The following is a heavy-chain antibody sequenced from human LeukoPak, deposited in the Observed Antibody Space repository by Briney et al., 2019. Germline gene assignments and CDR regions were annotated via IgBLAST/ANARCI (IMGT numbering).Heavy chain of an antibody. CDR1: GFTFSSHP. V-gene: IGHV3-23*01. CDR3: ANEEVPNDY. Sequence: GGSLRLSCAVSGFTFSSHPMTWVRQAPGKGLEWVSGISISGDITYYADSVQGRFIIFRDNSKNTVYLQMNSLRVEDTAVYYCANEEVPNDYWGQGTLVTVSS. J-gene: IGHJ4*02. CDR2: ISISGDIT. D-gene: IGHD4/OR15-4a*01.